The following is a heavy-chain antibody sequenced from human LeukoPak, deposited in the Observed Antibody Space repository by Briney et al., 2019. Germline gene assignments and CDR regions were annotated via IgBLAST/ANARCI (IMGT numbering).Heavy chain of an antibody. J-gene: IGHJ4*02. CDR1: GFTFSNAW. D-gene: IGHD4-23*01. CDR3: IRWEFPGGH. CDR2: IKSKTDGGTA. V-gene: IGHV3-15*01. Sequence: PGGSLRPSCAASGFTFSNAWMSWVRQAPGKGLEWVGRIKSKTDGGTADYAAPVKGRFTISRDDTKNTLYLQMNSLKSEDTALYYCIRWEFPGGHWGQGTLVTVSS.